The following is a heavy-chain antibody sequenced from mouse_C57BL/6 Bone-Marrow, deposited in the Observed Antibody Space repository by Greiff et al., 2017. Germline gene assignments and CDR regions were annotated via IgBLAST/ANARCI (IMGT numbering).Heavy chain of an antibody. Sequence: EVMLVESGGDLVKPGGSLKLSCAASGFTFSSYGMSWVRQTPDKRLEWVATISSGGSYTYYPDSVKGRFTSSRDNAKNTLYLQMSSLKSEDTAMYYCARFFYSPFAYWGQGTLVTVSA. CDR1: GFTFSSYG. J-gene: IGHJ3*01. D-gene: IGHD2-12*01. V-gene: IGHV5-6*01. CDR2: ISSGGSYT. CDR3: ARFFYSPFAY.